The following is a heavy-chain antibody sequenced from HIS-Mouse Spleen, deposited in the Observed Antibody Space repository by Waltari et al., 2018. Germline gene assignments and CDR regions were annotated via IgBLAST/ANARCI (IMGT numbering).Heavy chain of an antibody. CDR1: GGSISSSSYY. Sequence: QLQLQESGPGLVKPSETLSLTCTVSGGSISSSSYYWGWIRQPPGKGLEGIGSIYYSGSNYYNPSLKSRVTISVDTSKNQCSLKLSSVTAADTAVYYCAREIPYSSSWYDWYFDLWGRGTLVTVSS. CDR3: AREIPYSSSWYDWYFDL. J-gene: IGHJ2*01. V-gene: IGHV4-39*07. D-gene: IGHD6-13*01. CDR2: IYYSGSN.